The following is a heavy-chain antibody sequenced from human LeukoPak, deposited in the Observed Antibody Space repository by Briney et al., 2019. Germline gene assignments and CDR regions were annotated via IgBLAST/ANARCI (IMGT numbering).Heavy chain of an antibody. CDR1: GYIFNDYD. D-gene: IGHD3-16*01. CDR2: MNPNSGNT. V-gene: IGHV1-8*01. Sequence: ASVKVSCKASGYIFNDYDINWVRQAAGQGLEWMGWMNPNSGNTGYAQKFQGRITMTRDTSITTAYMELSGLMPEDTAVYYCAREPTRGRAGGNSFDIWGQGTMVTVSS. J-gene: IGHJ3*02. CDR3: AREPTRGRAGGNSFDI.